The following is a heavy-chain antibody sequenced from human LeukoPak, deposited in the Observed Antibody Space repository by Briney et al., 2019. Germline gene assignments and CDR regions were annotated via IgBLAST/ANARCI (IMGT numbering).Heavy chain of an antibody. J-gene: IGHJ4*02. CDR2: IKPNSGGT. V-gene: IGHV1-2*02. D-gene: IGHD5-12*01. CDR1: GYTXTGYY. Sequence: ASVKVSCKASGYTXTGYYMYGVRQAPGQGLEWMGWIKPNSGGTNYAQKFQGRVTMTRETSISTAYMELSRLRSDDTAVYYCARSREWLRLLADYWGQGTLVTVSS. CDR3: ARSREWLRLLADY.